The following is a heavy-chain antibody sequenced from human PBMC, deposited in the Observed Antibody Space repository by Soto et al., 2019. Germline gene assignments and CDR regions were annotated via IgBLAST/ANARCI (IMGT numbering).Heavy chain of an antibody. CDR2: IYSSGST. Sequence: ETPSPPFTVSGGSILGFFWGWGRPPPGKGLEWIGQIYSSGSTYYSPSLKSRVTISVDTSENQFSLKLSSVTAADTAVYYCARHLPGSVFGQDYWGPGSQVTVSS. J-gene: IGHJ4*02. V-gene: IGHV4-59*08. CDR3: ARHLPGSVFGQDY. D-gene: IGHD2-15*01. CDR1: GGSILGFF.